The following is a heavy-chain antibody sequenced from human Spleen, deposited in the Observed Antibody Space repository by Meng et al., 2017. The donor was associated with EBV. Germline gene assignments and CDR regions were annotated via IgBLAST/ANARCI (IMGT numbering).Heavy chain of an antibody. CDR2: IYHTGST. V-gene: IGHV4-30-4*01. CDR3: ARGYPPDFDY. J-gene: IGHJ4*02. Sequence: QVQMPESGPGTVQPSQPLSPPWAVAHGFNSSGCYYWNWIRQPPGKGLEWIGYIYHTGSTYYNPSLKSRVTISVDTSKNKFSMNLSSVTAADTAVYYCARGYPPDFDYWGQGTLVTVSS. D-gene: IGHD2-15*01. CDR1: HGFNSSGCYY.